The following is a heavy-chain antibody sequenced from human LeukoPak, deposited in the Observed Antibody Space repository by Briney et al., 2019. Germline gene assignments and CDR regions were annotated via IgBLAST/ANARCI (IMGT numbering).Heavy chain of an antibody. CDR1: GFTATSNY. CDR2: IYSGGSA. Sequence: GGSLRLSCAASGFTATSNYMSWARQAPGKGLEWVSAIYSGGSAYYADSVKGRFTISRDNSKNTLYLQMNSLRAEDTAVYYCARDSSRRGWYLDAFDIWGQGTMVTVSS. J-gene: IGHJ3*02. CDR3: ARDSSRRGWYLDAFDI. V-gene: IGHV3-66*01. D-gene: IGHD6-19*01.